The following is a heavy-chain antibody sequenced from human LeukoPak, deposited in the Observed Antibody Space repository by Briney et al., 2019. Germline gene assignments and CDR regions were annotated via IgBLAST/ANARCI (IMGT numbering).Heavy chain of an antibody. CDR1: GFTFSSYW. J-gene: IGHJ4*02. D-gene: IGHD3-22*01. Sequence: GGSLRLSCAASGFTFSSYWMSWVRQAPGKGLEWVANIKQDGSEKYYVDSVKGRFTISRDNAKNSLYLQMNSLRAEDTAVYYCARSDYYDSSGYYYDYFDYWGQGTLVTVSS. V-gene: IGHV3-7*01. CDR3: ARSDYYDSSGYYYDYFDY. CDR2: IKQDGSEK.